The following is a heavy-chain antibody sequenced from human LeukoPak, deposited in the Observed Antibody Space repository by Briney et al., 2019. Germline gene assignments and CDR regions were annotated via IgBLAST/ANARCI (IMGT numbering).Heavy chain of an antibody. CDR3: ARAPLGIPGTTGYFDY. V-gene: IGHV1-46*01. J-gene: IGHJ4*02. D-gene: IGHD1-7*01. CDR1: GYTFTSYY. Sequence: ASVKVSCKASGYTFTSYYMHWVRQAPGQVLEWMGIINPSGGSTSYAQKFEGRVAMTRDTSTSTVYMELSSLRSEDTAVYYCARAPLGIPGTTGYFDYWGQGTLVTVSS. CDR2: INPSGGST.